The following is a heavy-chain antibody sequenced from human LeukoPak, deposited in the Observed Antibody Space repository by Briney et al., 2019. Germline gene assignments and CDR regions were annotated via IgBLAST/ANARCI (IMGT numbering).Heavy chain of an antibody. Sequence: PGGSLRLSCGASVFSFNSYIMHWVRQAPDKGLEWVALVWDEGNEQYYADPVKGRFTISRDNSKNTLYLQMNSLRVEDTAVYYCAREEYSTSFDNWGQGTLVTVSP. CDR1: VFSFNSYI. CDR3: AREEYSTSFDN. D-gene: IGHD6-6*01. V-gene: IGHV3-33*01. J-gene: IGHJ4*02. CDR2: VWDEGNEQ.